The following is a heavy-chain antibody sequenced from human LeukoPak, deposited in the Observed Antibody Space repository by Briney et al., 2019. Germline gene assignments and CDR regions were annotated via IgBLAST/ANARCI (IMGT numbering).Heavy chain of an antibody. CDR2: IYPGDSDT. D-gene: IGHD6-19*01. J-gene: IGHJ4*02. CDR1: GYSFTSYW. Sequence: GESLQISCKGSGYSFTSYWIGWVRQMPGKGLGWMGIIYPGDSDTRYSPSFQGQVTISADKSISTAYLQWSSLKASDTAMYYCAGGIAVAGTGYYFDYWGQGTLVTVSS. CDR3: AGGIAVAGTGYYFDY. V-gene: IGHV5-51*01.